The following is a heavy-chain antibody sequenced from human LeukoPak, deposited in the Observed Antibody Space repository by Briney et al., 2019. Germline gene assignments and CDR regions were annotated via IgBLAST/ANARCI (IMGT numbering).Heavy chain of an antibody. CDR3: ARTAGAVVWYYYMDV. V-gene: IGHV1-69*02. Sequence: GASVKVSCKASGGTFISYTISWVRQAPGQGLEWMGRIIPILGIANYAQKFQGRVTITADKSTSTAYMELSSLRSEDTAVYYCARTAGAVVWYYYMDVWGKGTTVTVSS. CDR1: GGTFISYT. CDR2: IIPILGIA. D-gene: IGHD2-2*01. J-gene: IGHJ6*03.